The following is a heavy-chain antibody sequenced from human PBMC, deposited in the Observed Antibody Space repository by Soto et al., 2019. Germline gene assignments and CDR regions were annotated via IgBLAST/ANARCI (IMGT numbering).Heavy chain of an antibody. CDR2: IISKPNSYAT. CDR3: ISFCSSCFFDY. D-gene: IGHD6-13*01. J-gene: IGHJ4*02. V-gene: IGHV3-73*01. CDR1: GFTFSSYW. Sequence: PGGSLRLSCAASGFTFSSYWMSWVRQAPGKGLEWVGRIISKPNSYATEYAASVQGSFTIPRDDSKNTAYLHMNNLKTEDTAVYYCISFCSSCFFDYWGQGIPVTVSS.